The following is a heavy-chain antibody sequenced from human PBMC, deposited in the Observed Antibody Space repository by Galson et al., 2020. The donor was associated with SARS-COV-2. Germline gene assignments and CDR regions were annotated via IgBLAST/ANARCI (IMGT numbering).Heavy chain of an antibody. Sequence: GESLKISCAASGFTFSSYAMHWVRQAPGKGLAWVAVISYDGSNKYYADSVKGRFTISRDNSKNTLYLQMNSLRAEDTAVYYCAREDPSGYTVLFDYWGQGTLVTVSS. CDR1: GFTFSSYA. CDR2: ISYDGSNK. J-gene: IGHJ4*02. D-gene: IGHD3-22*01. CDR3: AREDPSGYTVLFDY. V-gene: IGHV3-30*04.